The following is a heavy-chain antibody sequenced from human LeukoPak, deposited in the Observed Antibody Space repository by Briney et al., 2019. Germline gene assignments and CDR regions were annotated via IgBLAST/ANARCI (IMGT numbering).Heavy chain of an antibody. CDR3: ASEADFWSGYFDY. V-gene: IGHV3-21*01. Sequence: PGGSLRLSCAASGFTFSSYSMNWVRQAPGKGLEWVSSISSSSSYIYYADSVKGRFTISRDNAKNSLYLQMNSLRAEDTAVYYCASEADFWSGYFDYWDQGTLVTVSS. J-gene: IGHJ4*02. D-gene: IGHD3-3*01. CDR1: GFTFSSYS. CDR2: ISSSSSYI.